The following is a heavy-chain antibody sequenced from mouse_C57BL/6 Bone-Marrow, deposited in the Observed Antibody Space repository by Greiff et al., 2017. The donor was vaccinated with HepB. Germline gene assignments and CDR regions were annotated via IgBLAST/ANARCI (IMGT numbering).Heavy chain of an antibody. V-gene: IGHV1-81*01. D-gene: IGHD2-4*01. CDR3: ARKGIIYYDYGGFAY. CDR2: IYPRSGNT. Sequence: QVQLQQSGAELARPGASVKLSCKASGYTFTSYGISWVKQRTGQGLEWIGEIYPRSGNTYYNEKFKGKATLTADKSSSTAYMELRSLTSEDSAVYFCARKGIIYYDYGGFAYWGQGTLVTVSA. CDR1: GYTFTSYG. J-gene: IGHJ3*01.